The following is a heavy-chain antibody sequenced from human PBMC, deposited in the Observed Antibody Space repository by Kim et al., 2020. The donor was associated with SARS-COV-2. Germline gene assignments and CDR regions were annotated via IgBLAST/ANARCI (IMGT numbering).Heavy chain of an antibody. CDR3: TTPIAALH. V-gene: IGHV3-15*01. Sequence: GGTTDYAAPVKGRFTISRDDSKNTLYLQMNSLKTEDTAVYYCTTPIAALHWGQGTLVTVSS. J-gene: IGHJ4*02. D-gene: IGHD6-6*01. CDR2: GGTT.